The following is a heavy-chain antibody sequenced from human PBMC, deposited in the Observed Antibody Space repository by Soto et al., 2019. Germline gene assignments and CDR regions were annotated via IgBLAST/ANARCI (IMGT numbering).Heavy chain of an antibody. Sequence: AGGSLRLSCSASGFTFSDYSMHWVRQAPGKGLQYVSTISSDGDITYYADSVKGGFTISRDNSKNTLYLQMNSLRPEDTAVYYCVKVSTFYDILTGYYSTNFFDPWGQGTLVTVSS. D-gene: IGHD3-9*01. CDR2: ISSDGDIT. J-gene: IGHJ5*02. CDR1: GFTFSDYS. CDR3: VKVSTFYDILTGYYSTNFFDP. V-gene: IGHV3-64D*06.